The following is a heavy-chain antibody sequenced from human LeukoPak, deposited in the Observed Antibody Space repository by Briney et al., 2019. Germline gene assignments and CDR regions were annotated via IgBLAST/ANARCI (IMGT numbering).Heavy chain of an antibody. CDR1: GYSFTSYW. D-gene: IGHD2-15*01. CDR2: IYPGDSDT. Sequence: GESLKISCKGSGYSFTSYWIGWVRQMPGKGLEWMGIIYPGDSDTRYSPSFQGQVTISADKSISTAYLQWSSLKASDTAMYYCARPGRGYCSGGSCSPPDYWGQGTLVTVSS. CDR3: ARPGRGYCSGGSCSPPDY. J-gene: IGHJ4*02. V-gene: IGHV5-51*01.